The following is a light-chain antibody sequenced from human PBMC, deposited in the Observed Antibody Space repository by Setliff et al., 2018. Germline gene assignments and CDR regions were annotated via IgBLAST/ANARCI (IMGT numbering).Light chain of an antibody. CDR1: SSDVGGYNDVFRYNY. J-gene: IGLJ2*01. V-gene: IGLV2-8*01. CDR2: EVT. CDR3: SSYAGGNSFV. Sequence: QSVLTQPPSASGSPGQSVTISCTGASSDVGGYNDVFRYNYVAWYQQHPGKAPKPIISEVTKRPSGVPDRFSGSKSGNTASLTVSGLQAEDEADYYCSSYAGGNSFVFGGGTKVTVL.